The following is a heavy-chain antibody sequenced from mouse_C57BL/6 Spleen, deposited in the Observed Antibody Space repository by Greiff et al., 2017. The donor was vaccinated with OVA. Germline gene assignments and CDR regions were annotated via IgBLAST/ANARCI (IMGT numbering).Heavy chain of an antibody. CDR3: AKYGYDWYFDV. D-gene: IGHD2-2*01. Sequence: VKLVESGAELAKPGASVKLSCKASGYTFTSYWMHWVNQRPGQGLEWIGYINPSSGYTKYNQKFKDKATLTADKSSSTAYMQLSSLTYEDSAVYYCAKYGYDWYFDVWGTGTTVTVSS. CDR2: INPSSGYT. CDR1: GYTFTSYW. V-gene: IGHV1-7*01. J-gene: IGHJ1*03.